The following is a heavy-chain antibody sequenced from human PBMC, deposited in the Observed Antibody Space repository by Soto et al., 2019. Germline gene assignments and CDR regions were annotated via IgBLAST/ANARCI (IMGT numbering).Heavy chain of an antibody. V-gene: IGHV4-4*02. D-gene: IGHD1-20*01. Sequence: QVQLQESGPGLVKPSGTLSLTCAVSGGSISSSNWWSWVRQPPGKGLEWIGEIYHSGSTNYNPSLKSRVTIXXDXSXXQFSLTLSSVTAADTAVYYCATRPSYNWTVVWFDHWGQGTLVTVSS. CDR2: IYHSGST. CDR3: ATRPSYNWTVVWFDH. J-gene: IGHJ5*02. CDR1: GGSISSSNW.